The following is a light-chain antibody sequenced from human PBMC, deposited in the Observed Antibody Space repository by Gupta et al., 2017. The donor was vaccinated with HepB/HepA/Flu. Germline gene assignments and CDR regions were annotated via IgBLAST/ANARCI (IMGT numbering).Light chain of an antibody. V-gene: IGKV3-15*01. Sequence: EILMTPLPATQSVSPWERATLSCRASQSVSSNLAWYQQKPGQAPRLLIYGASTRATGIPARFSGSGSGTEFTLTISSLQSEDFAVYYCQQYNNWPPRTFGQGTKVEIK. CDR2: GAS. CDR1: QSVSSN. J-gene: IGKJ1*01. CDR3: QQYNNWPPRT.